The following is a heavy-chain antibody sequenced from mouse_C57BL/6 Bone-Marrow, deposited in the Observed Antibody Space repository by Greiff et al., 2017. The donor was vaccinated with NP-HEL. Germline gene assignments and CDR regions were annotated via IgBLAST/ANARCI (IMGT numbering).Heavy chain of an antibody. V-gene: IGHV1-61*01. CDR2: IYPSDSET. Sequence: QVQLKESGAELVRPGSSVKLSCKASGYTFTSYWMDWVKQRPGQGLEWIGYIYPSDSETHYNQKFKDKATLTVDKSSSTAYMQLSSLTSEDSAVYYFLIYLWYFDVWGTETTVTVSS. CDR1: GYTFTSYW. D-gene: IGHD1-1*01. CDR3: LIYLWYFDV. J-gene: IGHJ1*03.